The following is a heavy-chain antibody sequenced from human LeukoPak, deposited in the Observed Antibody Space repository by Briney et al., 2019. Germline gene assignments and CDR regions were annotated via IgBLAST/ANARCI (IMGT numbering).Heavy chain of an antibody. CDR3: ARDSGRAVAGDAFDI. CDR2: INPNSGGT. J-gene: IGHJ3*02. V-gene: IGHV1-2*04. Sequence: ASVKASCKASGYTFTGYYMHWVRQAPGQGLEWMGWINPNSGGTNYAQKFQGWVTMTRDTSISTAYMELSRLRSDDTAVYYCARDSGRAVAGDAFDIWGQGTMVTVSS. D-gene: IGHD6-19*01. CDR1: GYTFTGYY.